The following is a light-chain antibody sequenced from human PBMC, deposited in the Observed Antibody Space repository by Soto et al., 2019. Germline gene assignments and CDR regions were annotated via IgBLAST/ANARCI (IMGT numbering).Light chain of an antibody. CDR3: QQHIGWPLT. CDR1: QSVSRN. CDR2: GAS. J-gene: IGKJ4*01. V-gene: IGKV3-15*01. Sequence: EIVMTQSPATLSVSPGERATLSCRASQSVSRNLAWYQQKPGQAPRLLIYGASTRATGIPARISGSGSGTEFTLTISSLEPEDFAVYYCQQHIGWPLTFGGGTKVDIK.